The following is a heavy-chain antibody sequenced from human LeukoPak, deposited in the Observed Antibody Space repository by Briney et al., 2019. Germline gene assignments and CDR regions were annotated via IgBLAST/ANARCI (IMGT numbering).Heavy chain of an antibody. V-gene: IGHV1-8*03. J-gene: IGHJ6*03. D-gene: IGHD5-24*01. CDR2: MNPNSGNT. CDR3: AREVEPLYYYYYMDV. Sequence: ASVKVSCKASGYTFTSYDINWVRQATGQGLEWMGWMNPNSGNTGYAQKFQGRVTITADESTSTAYMELSSPRSEDTAVYYCAREVEPLYYYYYMDVWGKGTTVTVSS. CDR1: GYTFTSYD.